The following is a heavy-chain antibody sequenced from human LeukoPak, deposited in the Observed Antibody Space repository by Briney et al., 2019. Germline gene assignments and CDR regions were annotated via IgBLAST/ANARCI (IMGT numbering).Heavy chain of an antibody. D-gene: IGHD5-12*01. J-gene: IGHJ6*02. Sequence: GGSLRLSCAASGFTVSSNYMSWVCQAPGKGLEWVSVFYGGGRTYYADSVKGRFTISRDNFKNTLYLQMNSVRPEDTAVYYCARAGWLRFTTTEELDLDVWGQGTTVTVSS. CDR2: FYGGGRT. CDR1: GFTVSSNY. V-gene: IGHV3-53*01. CDR3: ARAGWLRFTTTEELDLDV.